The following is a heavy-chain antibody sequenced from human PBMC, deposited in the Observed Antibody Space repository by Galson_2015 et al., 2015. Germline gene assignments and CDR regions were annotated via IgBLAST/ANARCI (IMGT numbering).Heavy chain of an antibody. Sequence: TLSLTCSVSGASISTGGYYWSWVHQHPGKGLEWIGYSYFSGSTYYNPSLKSRVNISVDTSKNQFSLKLRSVTAADTALYYCARVMKWLRYGYYFDFWGQGTLVTVSS. D-gene: IGHD5-12*01. J-gene: IGHJ4*02. CDR2: SYFSGST. CDR3: ARVMKWLRYGYYFDF. V-gene: IGHV4-31*03. CDR1: GASISTGGYY.